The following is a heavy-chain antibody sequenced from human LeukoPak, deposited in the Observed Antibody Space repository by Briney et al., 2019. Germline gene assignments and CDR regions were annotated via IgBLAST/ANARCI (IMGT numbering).Heavy chain of an antibody. CDR2: IYYSGST. CDR1: GGSISSSSYY. Sequence: KSSETLSLTCTVSGGSISSSSYYWGWIRQPPGKGLEWIGSIYYSGSTYYNPSLKSRVTISVDTSKNQFSLKLNSVTAADTAVYYCARELKVGNTGYYFDYWGQGTLVTVSP. CDR3: ARELKVGNTGYYFDY. V-gene: IGHV4-39*07. D-gene: IGHD2/OR15-2a*01. J-gene: IGHJ4*02.